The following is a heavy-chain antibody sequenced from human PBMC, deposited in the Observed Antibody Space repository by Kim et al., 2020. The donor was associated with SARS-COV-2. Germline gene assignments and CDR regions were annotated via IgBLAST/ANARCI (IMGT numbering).Heavy chain of an antibody. CDR3: ARGGGYYFDY. V-gene: IGHV4-4*02. CDR2: GST. Sequence: GSTNYTRSLTSRVAISMDMSKNQFSLNVMSVTAADTAVYYCARGGGYYFDYWGQGTLVAVSS. D-gene: IGHD3-16*01. J-gene: IGHJ4*02.